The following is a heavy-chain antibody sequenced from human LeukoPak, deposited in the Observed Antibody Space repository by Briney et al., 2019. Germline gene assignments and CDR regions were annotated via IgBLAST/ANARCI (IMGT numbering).Heavy chain of an antibody. CDR3: ARFPPGYYYYMDV. V-gene: IGHV3-23*01. CDR1: GFSFSTYG. Sequence: RSGGSLRLSCAGSGFSFSTYGMTWVRQAPGKGLEWVSSVSSSGETTYHADSVKGRFTISRDNAKNSLYLQMNSLRAEDTAVYYCARFPPGYYYYMDVWGKGTTVTISS. J-gene: IGHJ6*03. CDR2: VSSSGETT. D-gene: IGHD3-3*01.